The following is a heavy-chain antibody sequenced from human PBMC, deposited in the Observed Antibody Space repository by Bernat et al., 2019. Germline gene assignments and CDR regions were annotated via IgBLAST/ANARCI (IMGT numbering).Heavy chain of an antibody. J-gene: IGHJ6*03. CDR1: GFTFSGSA. CDR3: TRPGNYYYYYMDV. V-gene: IGHV3-73*02. Sequence: EVQLVESGGGLVQPGGSLKLSCAASGFTFSGSAMHWVRQASGKGLEWVGRIRSKANSYATAYAASVKGRFTISRDDSKNTAYLEMNRLKTEDTAVYYCTRPGNYYYYYMDVWGKGTTVTFSS. CDR2: IRSKANSYAT.